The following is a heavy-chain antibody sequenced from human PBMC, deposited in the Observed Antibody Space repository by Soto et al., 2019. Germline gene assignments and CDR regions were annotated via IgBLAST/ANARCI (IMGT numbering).Heavy chain of an antibody. V-gene: IGHV4-34*01. CDR2: INHSGST. CDR1: GGSFSGYY. Sequence: QVQLQQWGAGLLKPSETLSLTCAVYGGSFSGYYWSWIRQPPGKGLEWIGEINHSGSTNYNPSLKSRVTISVDTSKNQFSLKLSSVTAADTAVYYCARAAAGEYDYWGQGTLVTVSS. CDR3: ARAAAGEYDY. D-gene: IGHD6-13*01. J-gene: IGHJ4*02.